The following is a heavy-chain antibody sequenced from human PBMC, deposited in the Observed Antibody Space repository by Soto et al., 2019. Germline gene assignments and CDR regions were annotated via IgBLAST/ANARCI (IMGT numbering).Heavy chain of an antibody. J-gene: IGHJ6*02. V-gene: IGHV4-31*03. Sequence: QVQLQESGPGLVKPSQTLSLTCTVSGGSISSGGYYWSWIRQHPGKGLEWIGYIYYSGSTYYNPSLKSRVTISVDTSKNPFSLKLSSVAAADTAVYYCARDDSPNYYGMDVWGQGTTVTVSS. CDR2: IYYSGST. D-gene: IGHD3-3*01. CDR1: GGSISSGGYY. CDR3: ARDDSPNYYGMDV.